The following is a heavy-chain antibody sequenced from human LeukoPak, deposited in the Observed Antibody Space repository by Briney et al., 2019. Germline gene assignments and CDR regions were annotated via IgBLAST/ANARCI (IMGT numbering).Heavy chain of an antibody. Sequence: GGSLRLSCAASGFTFSSYGIHWVRQAPGKGLEWVAVIWYDGSNKYYADSVKGRFTISRDNSKNTLYLQMNSLRAEDTAVYYCAGMGAQFSIDYWGQGTMVTVSS. J-gene: IGHJ4*02. CDR1: GFTFSSYG. D-gene: IGHD1-26*01. CDR3: AGMGAQFSIDY. V-gene: IGHV3-33*01. CDR2: IWYDGSNK.